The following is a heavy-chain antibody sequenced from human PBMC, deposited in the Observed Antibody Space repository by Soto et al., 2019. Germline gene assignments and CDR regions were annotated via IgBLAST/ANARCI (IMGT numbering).Heavy chain of an antibody. Sequence: QVPLVQSGAEVKKPGSSVKVYCKASGGTFSSYAISWVRQSPGQGLEWMGGNIPIFGTANYAQKFQGRVTIAAAQSPSTADMELRSLRSEDRAVYYCARAGFRLGSMVRGVTPGTYYYGMDGCGKVTTVTVSS. CDR2: NIPIFGTA. CDR1: GGTFSSYA. V-gene: IGHV1-69*01. J-gene: IGHJ6*04. CDR3: ARAGFRLGSMVRGVTPGTYYYGMDG. D-gene: IGHD3-10*01.